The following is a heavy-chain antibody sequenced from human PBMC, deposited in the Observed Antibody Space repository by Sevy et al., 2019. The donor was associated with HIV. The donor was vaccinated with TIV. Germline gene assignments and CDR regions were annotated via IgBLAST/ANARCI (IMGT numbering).Heavy chain of an antibody. D-gene: IGHD3-3*01. J-gene: IGHJ4*02. CDR2: IYYSGST. CDR1: GGSISSSSYY. V-gene: IGHV4-39*01. Sequence: SETLSLTCTVSGGSISSSSYYWGWIRQPPGKGLEWIGSIYYSGSTYYNPSLKSRVTISVDTSQIQFSLKLSSVTAADTAGYYCARHRAAGGFLEWFPLYYFDYWGQGTLVTVSS. CDR3: ARHRAAGGFLEWFPLYYFDY.